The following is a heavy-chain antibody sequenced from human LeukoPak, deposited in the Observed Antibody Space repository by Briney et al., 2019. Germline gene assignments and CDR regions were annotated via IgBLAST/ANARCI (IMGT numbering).Heavy chain of an antibody. J-gene: IGHJ4*02. CDR1: GGPISSYY. CDR2: FYTSGST. CDR3: ARGHYYYGSGSYYNSGRSIACFDY. V-gene: IGHV4-4*07. Sequence: SETLFLTCRVPGGPISSYYWGWIRQPAAKGLEWIGRFYTSGSTNYNPSLKSRVTMSVDTSKNQFSLKLSSVTAADTAVYYCARGHYYYGSGSYYNSGRSIACFDYWGQGTLVTVSS. D-gene: IGHD3-10*01.